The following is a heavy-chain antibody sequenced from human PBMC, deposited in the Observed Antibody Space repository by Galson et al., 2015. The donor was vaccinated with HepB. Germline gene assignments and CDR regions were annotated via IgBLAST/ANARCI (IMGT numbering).Heavy chain of an antibody. J-gene: IGHJ4*02. Sequence: SVKVSCKASGYTFTSYYMHWVRQAPGQGLEWMGIINPSGGSTSYAQKFQGRVTMTRDTSTSTVYIELSSLRSEDTAVYYCASGRPRYHYFDYWGQGTLVTVSS. V-gene: IGHV1-46*01. CDR2: INPSGGST. CDR3: ASGRPRYHYFDY. CDR1: GYTFTSYY. D-gene: IGHD1-1*01.